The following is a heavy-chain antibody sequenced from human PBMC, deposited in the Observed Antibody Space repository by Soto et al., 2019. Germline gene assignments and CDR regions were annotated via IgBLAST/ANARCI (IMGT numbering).Heavy chain of an antibody. CDR3: ARVMGYSYGYGNYYGMDV. CDR2: IISSSSYI. CDR1: GFTFSSYS. D-gene: IGHD5-18*01. V-gene: IGHV3-21*01. Sequence: GGSLILSCASSGFTFSSYSMNWVRRAPWKGLEWVSSIISSSSYIYYADSGKGRFPSSRGNAKKPRYLQMNSLRDEDTAVYYCARVMGYSYGYGNYYGMDVWGQGTTVTVSS. J-gene: IGHJ6*02.